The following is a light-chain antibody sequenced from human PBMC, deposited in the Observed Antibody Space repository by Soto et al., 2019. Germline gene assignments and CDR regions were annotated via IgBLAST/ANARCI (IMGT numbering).Light chain of an antibody. J-gene: IGKJ1*01. CDR3: QQGWT. Sequence: DLQMTQSPSSLSASVGDRVTITCRASQSISSYLNWYQQKPGKAPKLLIYAASSLQSGVPSRFSGSGSGTDFTLTISSLQPEDFATYYCQQGWTFGQGTKVEIK. V-gene: IGKV1-39*01. CDR1: QSISSY. CDR2: AAS.